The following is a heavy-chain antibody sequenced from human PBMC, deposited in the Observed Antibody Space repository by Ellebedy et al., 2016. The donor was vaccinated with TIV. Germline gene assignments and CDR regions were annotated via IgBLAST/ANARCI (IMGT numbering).Heavy chain of an antibody. CDR2: ISGSGGRT. J-gene: IGHJ4*02. V-gene: IGHV3-23*01. CDR3: AKGSAGTAAGCFDY. D-gene: IGHD6-13*01. CDR1: GFTFSSYA. Sequence: GGSLRLXCAASGFTFSSYAMSWVRQAPGKGLEWVSAISGSGGRTYYADSVKGRFTISRDNSKNTLYLQMNSLRAEDTAVYYCAKGSAGTAAGCFDYWGQGTLVTVSS.